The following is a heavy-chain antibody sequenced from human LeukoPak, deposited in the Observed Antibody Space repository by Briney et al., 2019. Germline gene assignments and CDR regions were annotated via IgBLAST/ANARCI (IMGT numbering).Heavy chain of an antibody. Sequence: QTGGSLRLSCEVSGLTFSIYGMHWVRQAPGKGLEWVTFIRDDGSSEHYADSVKGRFTVSRDHSKNTLYLQMNSLTLEDTAVYFCAKLVDYCEGRTCSTTYYYTDIWGKATTVTVSS. V-gene: IGHV3-30*02. CDR3: AKLVDYCEGRTCSTTYYYTDI. D-gene: IGHD4-17*01. J-gene: IGHJ6*03. CDR2: IRDDGSSE. CDR1: GLTFSIYG.